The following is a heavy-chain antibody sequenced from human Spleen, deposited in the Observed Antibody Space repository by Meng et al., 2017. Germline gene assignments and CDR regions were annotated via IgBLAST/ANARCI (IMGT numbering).Heavy chain of an antibody. D-gene: IGHD1-26*01. CDR2: ISGSGGST. Sequence: GESLKISCAASGFTFSSYAMRWVRQAPGKGLEWVSAISGSGGSTYYADSVKGRFTISRDNSKNTLYLQMNSLRAEDTAVYYCAKVSLWADYYYGRDVWGQGTTVTVSS. CDR1: GFTFSSYA. CDR3: AKVSLWADYYYGRDV. V-gene: IGHV3-23*01. J-gene: IGHJ6*02.